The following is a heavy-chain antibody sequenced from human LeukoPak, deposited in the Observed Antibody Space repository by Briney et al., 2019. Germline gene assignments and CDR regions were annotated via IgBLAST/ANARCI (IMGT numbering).Heavy chain of an antibody. D-gene: IGHD6-6*01. J-gene: IGHJ4*02. V-gene: IGHV1-18*03. CDR2: ISAYNGNT. CDR1: GYTFTSYG. Sequence: GASVKVSCKASGYTFTSYGITWVRQAPGQGLEWMGWISAYNGNTNYAQNLQGRVTMTTDTSASTAYMELSSLRSEDMALYYCARENKGSSLDYWGQGTLVTVSS. CDR3: ARENKGSSLDY.